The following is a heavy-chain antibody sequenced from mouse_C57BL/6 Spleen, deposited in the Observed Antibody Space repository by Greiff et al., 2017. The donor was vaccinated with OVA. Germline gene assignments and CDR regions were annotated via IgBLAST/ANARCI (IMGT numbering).Heavy chain of an antibody. CDR3: ARNYGSSYWYFDV. Sequence: QVQLKESGAELVRPGSSVKLSCKASGYTFTSYWMDWVKQRPGQGLEWIGNIYPSDSETHYNQKFKDKATLTVDKSSSTAYMQLSSLTSEDSAVYYCARNYGSSYWYFDVWGTGTTVTVSS. CDR2: IYPSDSET. J-gene: IGHJ1*03. CDR1: GYTFTSYW. V-gene: IGHV1-61*01. D-gene: IGHD1-1*01.